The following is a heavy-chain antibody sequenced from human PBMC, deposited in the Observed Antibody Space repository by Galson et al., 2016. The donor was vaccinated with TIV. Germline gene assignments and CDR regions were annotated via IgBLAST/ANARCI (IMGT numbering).Heavy chain of an antibody. CDR1: GFTFSSHA. CDR2: ISGGGGST. CDR3: AKIDSSGYNYGGNFVY. J-gene: IGHJ4*02. D-gene: IGHD3-22*01. Sequence: SLRLSCAASGFTFSSHAITWVRQAPGKGLEWISAISGGGGSTYHTNSVKGRFTISRDNSKNTVFLQMNRLRAEDTAVYFCAKIDSSGYNYGGNFVYWGQGTPVTVSS. V-gene: IGHV3-23*01.